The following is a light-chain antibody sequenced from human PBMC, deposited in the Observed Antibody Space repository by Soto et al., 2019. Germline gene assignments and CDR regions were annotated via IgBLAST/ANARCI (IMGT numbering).Light chain of an antibody. CDR1: SSDVGDYNY. J-gene: IGLJ3*02. Sequence: QSALTQPASVSGSPGQSITISCTGTSSDVGDYNYVSWYQQHPGKAPKLMMYDVTNRPSVVSNRFSGSKSGNTASLTISGLQAEDEADYYCSSYTSSSPWVFGGGTKLTVL. CDR3: SSYTSSSPWV. V-gene: IGLV2-14*01. CDR2: DVT.